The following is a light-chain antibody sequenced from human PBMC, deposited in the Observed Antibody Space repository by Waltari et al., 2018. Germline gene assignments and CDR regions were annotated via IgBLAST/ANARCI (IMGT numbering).Light chain of an antibody. V-gene: IGLV7-43*01. CDR1: TGPVTSGYY. Sequence: QTVVTQEPSLTVSPGGTVTLTCTSSTGPVTSGYYTNWFQQKSGQAPRSLIYSSTYKHSWTPALVSGSLLGGKAALTLSDVRPEDEADYYCLLYLGDVQVFGGGTRLTVL. CDR3: LLYLGDVQV. J-gene: IGLJ2*01. CDR2: SST.